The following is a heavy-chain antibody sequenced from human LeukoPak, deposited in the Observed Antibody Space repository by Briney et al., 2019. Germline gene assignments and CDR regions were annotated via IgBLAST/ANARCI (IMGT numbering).Heavy chain of an antibody. D-gene: IGHD2-8*01. J-gene: IGHJ3*02. V-gene: IGHV1-69*05. Sequence: ASVKVSCKASGGTFSSYAISWVRQAPGQGLEWMGGIIPIFGTANYAQKFQGRVTITTDESTSTAYMELSSLRSEDTAVYYCAANKYCTNGVCYFNAFDIWGQGTMVTVPS. CDR2: IIPIFGTA. CDR1: GGTFSSYA. CDR3: AANKYCTNGVCYFNAFDI.